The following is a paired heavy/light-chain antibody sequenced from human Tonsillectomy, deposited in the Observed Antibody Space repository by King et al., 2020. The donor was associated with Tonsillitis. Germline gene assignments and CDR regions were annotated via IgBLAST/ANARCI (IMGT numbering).Light chain of an antibody. CDR1: SSNIGNNH. CDR2: ENN. V-gene: IGLV1-51*02. J-gene: IGLJ1*01. CDR3: GTWDYSLSAGV. Sequence: QSVLTQPPSVSAAPGQNVTISCSGSSSNIGNNHVSWYQQLPGTVPTLLIFENNKRPSGIPDRFSGSKSGTSATLGITGLQTGDEADYYCGTWDYSLSAGVFGTGTEVTVL.
Heavy chain of an antibody. CDR3: ARSSIRYYYFHMDV. CDR2: TIPFNGKT. Sequence: QVQLVQSGAEVKKPGASVKVSCKASGYTFTNFGITWVRQAPGQGLEWMGWTIPFNGKTYYTQKHQGRVTLTTDTATSTAYMELRSLGSDDTAVYYCARSSIRYYYFHMDVWGKGTAVTVSS. V-gene: IGHV1-18*04. D-gene: IGHD6-19*01. J-gene: IGHJ6*03. CDR1: GYTFTNFG.